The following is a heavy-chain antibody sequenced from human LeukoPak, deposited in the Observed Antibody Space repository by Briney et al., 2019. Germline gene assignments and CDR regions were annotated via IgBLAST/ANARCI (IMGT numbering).Heavy chain of an antibody. V-gene: IGHV3-30*03. D-gene: IGHD3-22*01. Sequence: PGGSLRLSCAASGFTFSSYGMHWVRQAPGKGLEWVAVISYDGSNKYYADSVRGRFTISRDNSKNTLYLQMNSLRAEDTAVYYCATIPYTYYYDSSGYHTLDYWGQGTLVTVSS. CDR3: ATIPYTYYYDSSGYHTLDY. CDR2: ISYDGSNK. CDR1: GFTFSSYG. J-gene: IGHJ4*02.